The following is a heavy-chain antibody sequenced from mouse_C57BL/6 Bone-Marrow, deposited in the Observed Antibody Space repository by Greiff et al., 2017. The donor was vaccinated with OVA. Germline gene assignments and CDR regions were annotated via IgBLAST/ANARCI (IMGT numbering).Heavy chain of an antibody. J-gene: IGHJ1*03. Sequence: VKLMESGPGLVQPSQSLSITCTVSGFSLTSYGVHWVRQSPGKGLEWLGVIWSGGSTDYNAAFISRLSISKDNSKSQVFFKMNSLQADDTAIYYCARKGDYYGIYWYFDVWGTGTTVTVSS. CDR3: ARKGDYYGIYWYFDV. D-gene: IGHD1-1*01. CDR2: IWSGGST. V-gene: IGHV2-2*01. CDR1: GFSLTSYG.